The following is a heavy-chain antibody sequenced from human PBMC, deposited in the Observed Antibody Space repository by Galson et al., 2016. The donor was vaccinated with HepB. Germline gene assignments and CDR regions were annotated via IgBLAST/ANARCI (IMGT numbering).Heavy chain of an antibody. CDR1: GGSVTNHQYC. D-gene: IGHD2-21*01. J-gene: IGHJ4*02. CDR3: VDYCGGGACTDY. Sequence: SETLSLTCIVSGGSVTNHQYCWGWVRQAPGKGLEWIASFCYTGITYYNPSLRSRLTMDVDTSKFQLSLHLRSVAAADTAVYYCVDYCGGGACTDYWGQGTLVTVSA. CDR2: FCYTGIT. V-gene: IGHV4-39*01.